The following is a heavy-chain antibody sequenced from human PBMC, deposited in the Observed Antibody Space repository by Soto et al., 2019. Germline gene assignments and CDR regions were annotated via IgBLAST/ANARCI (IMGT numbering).Heavy chain of an antibody. D-gene: IGHD6-13*01. J-gene: IGHJ4*02. CDR3: AKDWSLQPRSAADIYDY. Sequence: QVQLVESGGGVVQPGRSLRLSCAASGFTFSSYGMHWVRQAPGKGLEWVAVISYDGSNKYYADYVKGRFTISRDNSKNKLYLQMNSLRAEDTAVYYCAKDWSLQPRSAADIYDYWGQGTLVTVSS. V-gene: IGHV3-30*18. CDR1: GFTFSSYG. CDR2: ISYDGSNK.